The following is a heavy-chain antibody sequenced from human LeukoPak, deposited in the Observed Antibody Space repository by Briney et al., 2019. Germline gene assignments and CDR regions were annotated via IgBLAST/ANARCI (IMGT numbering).Heavy chain of an antibody. Sequence: SETLSLTCAVSGGSISSSNWWSWVRQPPGKGLEWIGEIYHSGSTNYNPSLKSRVTISVDTSKNQFSLKLSSVTAADTAVYYCARHIGESGGWPLDYWGQGTLVTVSS. CDR2: IYHSGST. D-gene: IGHD6-19*01. V-gene: IGHV4-4*02. J-gene: IGHJ4*02. CDR1: GGSISSSNW. CDR3: ARHIGESGGWPLDY.